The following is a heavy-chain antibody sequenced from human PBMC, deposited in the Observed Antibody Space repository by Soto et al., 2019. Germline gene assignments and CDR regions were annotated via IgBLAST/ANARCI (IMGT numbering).Heavy chain of an antibody. Sequence: GASVKVSCKASGYTFTSYAMHWVRQAPGQRLEWMGWINAGNGNTKYSQKFQGRVTITRDTSASTAYMELSSLRSEDTAVYYCARDRNSGYDYEISYYMDVWGKGTTVTVS. CDR3: ARDRNSGYDYEISYYMDV. V-gene: IGHV1-3*01. J-gene: IGHJ6*03. CDR1: GYTFTSYA. D-gene: IGHD5-12*01. CDR2: INAGNGNT.